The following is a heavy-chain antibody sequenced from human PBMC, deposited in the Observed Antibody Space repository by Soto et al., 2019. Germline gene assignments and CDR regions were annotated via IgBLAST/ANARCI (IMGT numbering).Heavy chain of an antibody. CDR1: GGSISSSSYY. Sequence: QLQLQESGPGLVKPSETLSLTCTVSGGSISSSSYYWGWIRQPPGKGLEWIGSIYYSGSTYYNPSLKSRVTISVDTSKNQFSLKLSSVTAADTAVYYCARRGIAVAGALGYWGQGTLVTVSS. V-gene: IGHV4-39*01. CDR3: ARRGIAVAGALGY. J-gene: IGHJ4*02. CDR2: IYYSGST. D-gene: IGHD6-19*01.